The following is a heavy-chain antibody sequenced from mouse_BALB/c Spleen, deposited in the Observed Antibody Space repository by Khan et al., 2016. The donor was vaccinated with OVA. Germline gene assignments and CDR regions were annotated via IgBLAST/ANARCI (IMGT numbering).Heavy chain of an antibody. CDR2: INPSDGDP. Sequence: QIQLVQSGAELVKPGASVKLSCKASGYTFTSYYMYWVKQRPGQGLEWIGEINPSDGDPNFNEKFKSKATLTVDKSSSTAYMQLSSLTSEDSAVYYCTRSGYGTFAYWGQGTLVTVSA. CDR1: GYTFTSYY. D-gene: IGHD2-1*01. J-gene: IGHJ3*01. V-gene: IGHV1S81*02. CDR3: TRSGYGTFAY.